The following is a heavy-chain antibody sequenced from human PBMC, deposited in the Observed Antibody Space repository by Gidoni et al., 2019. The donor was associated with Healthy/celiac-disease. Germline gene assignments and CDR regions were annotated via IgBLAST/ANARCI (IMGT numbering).Heavy chain of an antibody. V-gene: IGHV4-39*01. D-gene: IGHD2-2*01. J-gene: IGHJ5*02. CDR1: GGSISSSRYY. Sequence: QLQLQESGPGLVKPSETLSLTCTVSGGSISSSRYYWGWIRQPPGKGLEWIGSIYYSGSTYYNPSLKSRVTISVDTSKNQFSLKLSSVTAADTAVYYCALEKDIVVVPAATRGFDPWGQGTLVTVSS. CDR3: ALEKDIVVVPAATRGFDP. CDR2: IYYSGST.